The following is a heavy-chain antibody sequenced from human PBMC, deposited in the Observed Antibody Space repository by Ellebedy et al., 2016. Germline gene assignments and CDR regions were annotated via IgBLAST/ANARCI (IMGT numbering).Heavy chain of an antibody. CDR2: IYYSGST. CDR3: ARARIVLMVYAFDY. Sequence: SETLSLTCFVSGGSISSGGYYWSWIRQHPGKGLEWIGYIYYSGSTYYNPSLKSRVTISVDTSKNQFSLKLSSVTAADTAVYYCARARIVLMVYAFDYWGQGTLVTVSS. V-gene: IGHV4-31*03. J-gene: IGHJ4*02. CDR1: GGSISSGGYY. D-gene: IGHD2-8*01.